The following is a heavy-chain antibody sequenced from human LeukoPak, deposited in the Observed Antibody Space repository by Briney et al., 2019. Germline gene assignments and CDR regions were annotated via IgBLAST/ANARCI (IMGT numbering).Heavy chain of an antibody. J-gene: IGHJ4*02. CDR1: GYSISSGYY. CDR2: IYHSGST. CDR3: ARAPFQRGGGDYFDY. V-gene: IGHV4-38-2*01. D-gene: IGHD2/OR15-2a*01. Sequence: SETLSLTCAVSGYSISSGYYWGWIRQPPGKGLEWIGSIYHSGSTYYNPSLKSRVTISVDTSKKQFSLKLSSVTAADTAVYYCARAPFQRGGGDYFDYWGQGTLVTVSS.